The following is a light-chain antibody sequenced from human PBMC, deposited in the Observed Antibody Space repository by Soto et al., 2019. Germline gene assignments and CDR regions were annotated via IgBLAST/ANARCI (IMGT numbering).Light chain of an antibody. CDR3: QQYNNWPLT. J-gene: IGKJ5*01. Sequence: ESVLTQSPGALSLSPGERATLSCRASQSINSDFLAWYQQKPGQAPRLLIYGASSRATGIPVRFSGSGSGTEFTLTISSLQSEDFAVYYCQQYNNWPLTFGQGTRLEIK. CDR1: QSINSD. V-gene: IGKV3-15*01. CDR2: GAS.